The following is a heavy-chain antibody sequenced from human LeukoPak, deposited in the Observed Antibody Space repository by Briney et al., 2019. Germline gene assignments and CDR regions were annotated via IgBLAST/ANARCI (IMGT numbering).Heavy chain of an antibody. V-gene: IGHV4-59*01. CDR1: GGSISSYY. CDR3: ARGQQQLVWDAFDI. Sequence: SETLSLTCTVSGGSISSYYWSWIRQPPGKGLEWIGYIYYSGSTNYNPSLKSRVTISVDTSKNQFSLKLSPVTAADTAVYYCARGQQQLVWDAFDIWGQGTMVTVSS. CDR2: IYYSGST. J-gene: IGHJ3*02. D-gene: IGHD6-13*01.